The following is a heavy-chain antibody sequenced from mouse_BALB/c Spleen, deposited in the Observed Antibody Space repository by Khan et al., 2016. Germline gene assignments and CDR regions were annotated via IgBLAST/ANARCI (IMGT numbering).Heavy chain of an antibody. J-gene: IGHJ3*01. CDR1: GYTFTSYW. D-gene: IGHD2-12*01. CDR3: ARGGSYYSSSAY. Sequence: QVQLQQSGAELARPGASVKLSCKASGYTFTSYWMQWVKQRPAQGLEWIGTNYPGDGDTRYTQKFKGQATLTADKSSSTAYMQLSSLASEDFAVDSCARGGSYYSSSAYWGQGTMVTVSA. CDR2: NYPGDGDT. V-gene: IGHV1-87*01.